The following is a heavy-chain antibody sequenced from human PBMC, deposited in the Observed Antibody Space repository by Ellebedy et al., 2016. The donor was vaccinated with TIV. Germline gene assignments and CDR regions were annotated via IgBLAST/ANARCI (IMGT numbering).Heavy chain of an antibody. CDR2: INHSGST. D-gene: IGHD5-18*01. V-gene: IGHV4-34*01. CDR3: ARCPGDTAMVTCYFDY. J-gene: IGHJ4*02. Sequence: MPSETLSLTCAVYGGSFSGYYWSWIRQPPGKGLEWIGEINHSGSTNDNPSLKSRVTVSVDTSKNQFSLKLSSVTAADTAVYYCARCPGDTAMVTCYFDYWGQGTLVTVSS. CDR1: GGSFSGYY.